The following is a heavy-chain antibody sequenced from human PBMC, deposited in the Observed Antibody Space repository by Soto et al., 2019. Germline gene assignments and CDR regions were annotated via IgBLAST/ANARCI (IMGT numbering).Heavy chain of an antibody. J-gene: IGHJ6*02. V-gene: IGHV3-23*01. CDR3: AKGRSYYYYYGVDG. Sequence: HPGGSLRLSCAASGFTFSSCAMGWVRQAPGKGLEWVSDIIDSGASTYYADSVKGRFTISRDNSKSTLYLQMNSLRAEDTALYYCAKGRSYYYYYGVDGWGQGTKVTVSS. CDR2: IIDSGAST. CDR1: GFTFSSCA.